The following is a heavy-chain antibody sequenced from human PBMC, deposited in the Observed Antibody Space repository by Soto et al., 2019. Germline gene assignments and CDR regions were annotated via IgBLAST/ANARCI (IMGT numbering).Heavy chain of an antibody. CDR2: IYSRADGGTT. CDR3: ATEQTFSSGCFDS. Sequence: EVQLVESGGGLVELGGSLRLSCPASGFTFKSAWMNWVRQAPGKGLEWVGRIYSRADGGTTDYAAPVKGRFTISRDDSEDTLFLQMSNLKTEDTAVYFCATEQTFSSGCFDSWGQGTLVTVSS. V-gene: IGHV3-15*07. CDR1: GFTFKSAW. J-gene: IGHJ4*02. D-gene: IGHD6-19*01.